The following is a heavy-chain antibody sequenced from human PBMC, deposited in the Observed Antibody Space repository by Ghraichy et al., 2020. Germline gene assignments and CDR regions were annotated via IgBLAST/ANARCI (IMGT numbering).Heavy chain of an antibody. D-gene: IGHD3-22*01. J-gene: IGHJ4*02. CDR2: IYYSGST. V-gene: IGHV4-39*07. CDR1: GGSISSTSYY. CDR3: ARVFGSSGYYYFPFDY. Sequence: SETLSLTCTVSGGSISSTSYYWCWIRQPPGKGLEWIGSIYYSGSTYYNPSLKSRVTISVDTSKNQFSLKLSSVTAADTAVYYCARVFGSSGYYYFPFDYWGKGTMVTVSS.